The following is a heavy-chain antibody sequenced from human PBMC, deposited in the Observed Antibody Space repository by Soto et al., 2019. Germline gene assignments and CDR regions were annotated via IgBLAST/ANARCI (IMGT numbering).Heavy chain of an antibody. Sequence: QVQLVESGGGVVQPGRSLRLSCAASGFTFSSYGMHWVRQAPGKGLEWVAVISYDGSNKYYADSGKGRFTISRDNSKNTLYLQMNSLRAEDKAVYYCAKDLVVTHYYYGMDVWGQGTTVTVSS. CDR1: GFTFSSYG. CDR3: AKDLVVTHYYYGMDV. CDR2: ISYDGSNK. J-gene: IGHJ6*02. V-gene: IGHV3-30*18. D-gene: IGHD2-15*01.